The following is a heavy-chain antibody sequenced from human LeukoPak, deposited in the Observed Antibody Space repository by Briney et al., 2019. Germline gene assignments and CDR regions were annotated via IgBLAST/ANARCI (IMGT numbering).Heavy chain of an antibody. V-gene: IGHV1-46*01. D-gene: IGHD5-24*01. CDR1: GYTFTSYY. CDR2: INPSGGST. Sequence: ASVKVSCKASGYTFTSYYMHWVRQAPGQGLEWMGIINPSGGSTSYAQKFQGRVTMTRDTSTSTVYMELSSPRSEDTAVYYCAREVRDGLQLGAFDIWGQGTMVTVSS. J-gene: IGHJ3*02. CDR3: AREVRDGLQLGAFDI.